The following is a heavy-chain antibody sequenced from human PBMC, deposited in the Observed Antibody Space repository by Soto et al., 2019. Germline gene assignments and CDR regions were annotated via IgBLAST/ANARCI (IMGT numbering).Heavy chain of an antibody. CDR3: AADVAYYDSSGYSFDY. V-gene: IGHV1-58*01. CDR1: GFTFTSSA. J-gene: IGHJ4*02. CDR2: IVVGSGNT. D-gene: IGHD3-22*01. Sequence: KVSCKASGFTFTSSAVQWVRQARGQRLEWIGWIVVGSGNTNYAQKFQERVTITRDMSTSTAYMELSSLRSEDTAVYYCAADVAYYDSSGYSFDYWGQGTLVTVSS.